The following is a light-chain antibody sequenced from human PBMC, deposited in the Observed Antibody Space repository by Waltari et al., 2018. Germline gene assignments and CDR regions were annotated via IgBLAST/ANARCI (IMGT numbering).Light chain of an antibody. CDR1: SSDSGGYNY. V-gene: IGLV2-14*03. J-gene: IGLJ2*01. CDR2: DVT. Sequence: SALTQPDPVSGSPGQSITISCSRISSDSGGYNYVSWYQQHPGEAPKVIIYDVTNRPSGVSNRFSGSKSGSSASLTISGLQPEDEADYYCSSFTSSTTGIFGGGTKLTVL. CDR3: SSFTSSTTGI.